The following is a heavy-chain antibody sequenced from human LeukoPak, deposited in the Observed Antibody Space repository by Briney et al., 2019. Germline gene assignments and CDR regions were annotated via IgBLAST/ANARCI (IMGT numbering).Heavy chain of an antibody. CDR3: ARGPRPYYDILTGPKIDAFDI. V-gene: IGHV1-2*04. CDR2: INPNSGGT. D-gene: IGHD3-9*01. Sequence: ASVKVSCKASAYTCTGYYMHWVRQAPGQGLEWMGWINPNSGGTNYAQKFQGWVTMTRDTSISTAYMELSRLRSDDTAVYYCARGPRPYYDILTGPKIDAFDIWGQGTMVTVSS. CDR1: AYTCTGYY. J-gene: IGHJ3*02.